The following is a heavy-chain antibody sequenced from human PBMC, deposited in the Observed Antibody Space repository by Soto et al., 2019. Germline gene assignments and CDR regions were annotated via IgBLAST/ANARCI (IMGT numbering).Heavy chain of an antibody. V-gene: IGHV4-31*03. Sequence: SETLSLTCTVSGGSISSGGYYWSWIRQHPGKGLEWIGYIYYSGSTYYNPSLKSRVTISVDTSKNQFSLKLSSVTAADTAVYYCASPLPYYDFWSGYYTGYYYYGMDVWGQGTTVTVSS. CDR1: GGSISSGGYY. CDR2: IYYSGST. D-gene: IGHD3-3*01. J-gene: IGHJ6*02. CDR3: ASPLPYYDFWSGYYTGYYYYGMDV.